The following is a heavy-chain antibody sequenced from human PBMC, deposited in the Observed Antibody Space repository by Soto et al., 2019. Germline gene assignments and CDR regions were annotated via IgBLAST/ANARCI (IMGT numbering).Heavy chain of an antibody. CDR1: GFPFSRYL. CDR3: VRGDLVTPSLLDY. J-gene: IGHJ4*02. V-gene: IGHV3-74*01. D-gene: IGHD5-12*01. CDR2: ISDDGTST. Sequence: EVQLVESGGGLVQPGGSLRLSCAASGFPFSRYLMHWVRQAPGKGLVWVSRISDDGTSTTYADSMKGRFTISRDNVKSTLSLQMNSLRVEDTALYYCVRGDLVTPSLLDYWGQGALVTVSS.